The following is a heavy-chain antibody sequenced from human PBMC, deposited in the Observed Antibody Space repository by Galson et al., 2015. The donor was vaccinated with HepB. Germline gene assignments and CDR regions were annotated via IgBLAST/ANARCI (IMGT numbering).Heavy chain of an antibody. CDR1: GFAFSTYN. CDR2: ISSSSTYV. V-gene: IGHV3-21*01. CDR3: TGPPALYNWFDP. J-gene: IGHJ5*02. Sequence: SLRLSCAASGFAFSTYNMNWVRQAPGKGLEWVSSISSSSTYVYYADSVKGRFTISRDNTKNSLYLQVNSLRAADTAVYYCTGPPALYNWFDPWGQGTLVTVSS.